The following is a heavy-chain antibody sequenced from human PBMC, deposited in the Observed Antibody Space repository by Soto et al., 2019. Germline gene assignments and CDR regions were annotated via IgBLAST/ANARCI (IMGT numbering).Heavy chain of an antibody. J-gene: IGHJ5*02. Sequence: EVQLVESGGGLVKPGGSLRLSCAASGFSFSSYSMNWVRQAPGKGLEWVSSISSSASNINYADSVKGRFTISRDNANKSLYLQMNSLRAEDTAVYYCARGYTGYCSGGTCYLFDPWGQGTLVTVSS. CDR3: ARGYTGYCSGGTCYLFDP. CDR1: GFSFSSYS. CDR2: ISSSASNI. D-gene: IGHD2-15*01. V-gene: IGHV3-21*01.